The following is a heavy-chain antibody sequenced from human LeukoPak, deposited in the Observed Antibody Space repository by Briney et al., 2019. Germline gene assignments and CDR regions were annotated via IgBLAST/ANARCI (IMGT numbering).Heavy chain of an antibody. D-gene: IGHD5-12*01. CDR1: GYTFSNYD. J-gene: IGHJ6*02. Sequence: ASVKVSCKASGYTFSNYDINWVRQAPGQGLEWMGWMNPNSGNTGSAHKFQGRVTMTRSTSISTAYMELTSLRSEDTAVYYCASPTKQDTVVDQYSGSTRHYYGMDVWGQGTTVIVSS. V-gene: IGHV1-8*01. CDR3: ASPTKQDTVVDQYSGSTRHYYGMDV. CDR2: MNPNSGNT.